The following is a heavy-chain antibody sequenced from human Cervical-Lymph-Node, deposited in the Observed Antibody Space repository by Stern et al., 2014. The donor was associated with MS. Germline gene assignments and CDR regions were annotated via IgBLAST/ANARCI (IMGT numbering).Heavy chain of an antibody. CDR3: ARGRMYHFDS. CDR2: IHYSGST. D-gene: IGHD2-8*01. J-gene: IGHJ4*02. CDR1: GGSITSYY. V-gene: IGHV4-59*01. Sequence: QVQLVESGPGLVKPSESLSLTCTVSGGSITSYYCSWIRQSPGKGLEWIGYIHYSGSTAYNPSLKSRVTISVDSSKNQFSLRLSSATAADTAVYYCARGRMYHFDSWGQGTLVTVSS.